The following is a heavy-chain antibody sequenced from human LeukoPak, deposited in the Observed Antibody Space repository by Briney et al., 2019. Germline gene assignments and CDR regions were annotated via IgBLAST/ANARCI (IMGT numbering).Heavy chain of an antibody. CDR1: GLSVSSNF. D-gene: IGHD2-2*01. CDR2: IYGGGST. V-gene: IGHV3-53*05. Sequence: GGSLRLSCAATGLSVSSNFMSWVRQAPGKGLEWVSVIYGGGSTYYADSVKGRFTISRDNSKNTLYLQMNSLRPDDTAVYHCARGPTSTGSKFDYWGQGTLVTVSS. J-gene: IGHJ4*02. CDR3: ARGPTSTGSKFDY.